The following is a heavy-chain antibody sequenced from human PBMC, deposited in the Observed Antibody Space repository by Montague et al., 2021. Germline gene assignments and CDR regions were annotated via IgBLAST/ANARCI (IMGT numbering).Heavy chain of an antibody. CDR2: SYHSGST. CDR3: ARGPAWGVLDGMDV. CDR1: GGSISSNNW. J-gene: IGHJ6*02. D-gene: IGHD3-16*01. Sequence: SETLSLTCAVSGGSISSNNWWTWVRQPPGKGLEWIGESYHSGSTNYNPSLKSRDTISVDKSKNQFSLKLNSVTAADTAVYYCARGPAWGVLDGMDVWGQGTTVTVSS. V-gene: IGHV4-4*02.